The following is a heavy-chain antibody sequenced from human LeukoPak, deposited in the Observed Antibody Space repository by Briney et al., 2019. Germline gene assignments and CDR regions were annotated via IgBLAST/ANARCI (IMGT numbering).Heavy chain of an antibody. D-gene: IGHD2-15*01. CDR1: GFTFSDYY. CDR2: ISSSGSAI. CDR3: ARDGSKYCSGGSCYSLREDYYYMDV. Sequence: GGSLRLSCAASGFTFSDYYMSWIRQAPGKGLEWVSYISSSGSAIYYADSVKGRFTISRDNAKNSLYLQMNSLRAEDTAVYYCARDGSKYCSGGSCYSLREDYYYMDVWGKGTTVTVSS. J-gene: IGHJ6*03. V-gene: IGHV3-11*01.